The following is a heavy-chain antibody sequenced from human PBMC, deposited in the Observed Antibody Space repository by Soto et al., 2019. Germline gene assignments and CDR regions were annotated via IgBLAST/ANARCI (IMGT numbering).Heavy chain of an antibody. CDR1: GFLFTSYW. Sequence: GESLKISCKGSGFLFTSYWISWVRQMPGKGLEWMGMIDPSESYSNYSPSFRGHVTISTENSISTAYLQWSSLKASDTAMYFCARHDCSGGTCYSNFDYWGQGTPVTVSS. J-gene: IGHJ4*02. CDR3: ARHDCSGGTCYSNFDY. D-gene: IGHD2-15*01. CDR2: IDPSESYS. V-gene: IGHV5-10-1*01.